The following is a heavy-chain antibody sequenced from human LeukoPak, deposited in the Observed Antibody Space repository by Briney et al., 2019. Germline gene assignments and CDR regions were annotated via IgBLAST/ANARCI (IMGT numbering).Heavy chain of an antibody. J-gene: IGHJ4*02. Sequence: SETLSLTCAVYVGSFSGYYWSWIRQPPGKGLEWIGEINHSGSTNYNPSLKSRVTISVDTSKNQFSLKLSSVTAADTAVYYCARSGYRAVDYWGQGTLVTVSS. CDR1: VGSFSGYY. CDR2: INHSGST. D-gene: IGHD5-24*01. CDR3: ARSGYRAVDY. V-gene: IGHV4-34*01.